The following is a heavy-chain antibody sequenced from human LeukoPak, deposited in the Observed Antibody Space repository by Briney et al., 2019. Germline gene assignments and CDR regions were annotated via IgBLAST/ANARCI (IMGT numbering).Heavy chain of an antibody. CDR3: SFGASGTRGVH. D-gene: IGHD1-1*01. J-gene: IGHJ4*02. CDR1: GFTFTSYS. CDR2: IKSKTDGGTT. Sequence: PGGSLRLSCAASGFTFTSYSMNWVRQAPGKGLEWVGRIKSKTDGGTTDYAAPVRGRFTISRDDSKSTLYLQMNSLKVEDTAVYYCSFGASGTRGVHWGQGTLVTVSS. V-gene: IGHV3-15*07.